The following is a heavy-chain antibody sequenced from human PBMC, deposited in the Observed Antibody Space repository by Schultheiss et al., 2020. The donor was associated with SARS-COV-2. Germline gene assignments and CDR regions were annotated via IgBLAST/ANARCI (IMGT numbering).Heavy chain of an antibody. Sequence: SETLSLTCTVSGGSTSSSNYYWDWIRQPPGKGLEWIGSIYYSGSTYYNPSLESRVTMSIDTSNNQFSLKLSSVTAADTAVYYCAREEDCSSTSCYRWFDPWGQGTLVTVSS. CDR1: GGSTSSSNYY. CDR2: IYYSGST. CDR3: AREEDCSSTSCYRWFDP. J-gene: IGHJ5*02. D-gene: IGHD2-2*01. V-gene: IGHV4-39*02.